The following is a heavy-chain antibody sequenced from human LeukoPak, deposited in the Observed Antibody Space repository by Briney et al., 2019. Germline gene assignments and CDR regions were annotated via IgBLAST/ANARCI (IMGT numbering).Heavy chain of an antibody. V-gene: IGHV1-2*02. Sequence: ASVKVSCKASGYTFTGYYMHWVRQAPGQGLEWMGWINPNSGGTNYAQKFQGRVTMTRDTSISTAYMELSRLRSDDTAVYYCARELRRYGDYVYYHYGMDVWGQGTTVTVSS. CDR1: GYTFTGYY. CDR2: INPNSGGT. J-gene: IGHJ6*02. CDR3: ARELRRYGDYVYYHYGMDV. D-gene: IGHD4-17*01.